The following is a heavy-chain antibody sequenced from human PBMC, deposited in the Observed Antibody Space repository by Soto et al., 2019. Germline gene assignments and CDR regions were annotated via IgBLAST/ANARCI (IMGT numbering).Heavy chain of an antibody. CDR3: ARRESSYYGMDV. D-gene: IGHD3-10*01. V-gene: IGHV5-51*01. CDR2: IYPSDSDT. J-gene: IGHJ6*02. Sequence: HVGSLKISGNGSGYSFTNYWIGWVRQMPGKGLEWMGIIYPSDSDTRYSPSFQGQVTISADKSINTAYLQWSSLKASDTAMYYCARRESSYYGMDVWGQGTTVTVS. CDR1: GYSFTNYW.